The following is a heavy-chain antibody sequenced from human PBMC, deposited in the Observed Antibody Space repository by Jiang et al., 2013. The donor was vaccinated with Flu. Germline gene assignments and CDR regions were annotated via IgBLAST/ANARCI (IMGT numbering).Heavy chain of an antibody. CDR3: ARGIIEGYDY. D-gene: IGHD2-15*01. CDR1: GYTFTTYD. V-gene: IGHV1-8*01. J-gene: IGHJ4*02. CDR2: MSPKKGIT. Sequence: SGAEVKKSGASVKVSCKASGYTFTTYDINWVRQVPGQGLEWMGWMSPKKGITDYAQKFQGRVTMTRDTSINTAYMELYSLRSDDTAVYYCARGIIEGYDYWGQGTLITVSS.